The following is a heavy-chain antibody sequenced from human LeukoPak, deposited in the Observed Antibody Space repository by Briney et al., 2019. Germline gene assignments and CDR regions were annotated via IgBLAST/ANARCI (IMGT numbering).Heavy chain of an antibody. J-gene: IGHJ3*02. CDR2: IYSGGST. Sequence: GGSLRLSCAASGFTFCDSAMTWVRQAPGKGLEWVSVIYSGGSTYYADSVKGRFTLSRDNSKNTLFLQMNSLRAEDTAVYYCAREPQGDSSGYDAFDIWGQGTMVTVSS. CDR3: AREPQGDSSGYDAFDI. CDR1: GFTFCDSA. V-gene: IGHV3-66*01. D-gene: IGHD3-22*01.